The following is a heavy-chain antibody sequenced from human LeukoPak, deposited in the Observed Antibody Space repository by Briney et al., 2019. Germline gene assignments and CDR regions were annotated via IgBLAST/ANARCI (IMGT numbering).Heavy chain of an antibody. D-gene: IGHD3-3*01. J-gene: IGHJ6*02. Sequence: PSETLSLTCTVSGGSISSYYWSWIRQPPGKGLEWIGYIYSSGSTNYNPSLKSRVTISRDTSKSQFSLKLSSVTAADTAVYYCARLRGFGVITAYYYAMDVWGQGTTVTVSS. CDR3: ARLRGFGVITAYYYAMDV. CDR1: GGSISSYY. V-gene: IGHV4-59*08. CDR2: IYSSGST.